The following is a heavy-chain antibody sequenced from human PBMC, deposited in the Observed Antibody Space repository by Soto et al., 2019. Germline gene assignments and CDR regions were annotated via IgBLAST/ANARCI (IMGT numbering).Heavy chain of an antibody. Sequence: QVQLVQSGAEVKKPGSSVTVSCKASGGTFSSYTISWVRQAPGQGLEWMGGIIPIFGTENYAQKFQGRVTITTNESTSTAYRELSSLRSEDTAVYYGARGKHRCLHLRYFDLWGRGTLVTVSS. CDR2: IIPIFGTE. D-gene: IGHD2-8*01. CDR1: GGTFSSYT. J-gene: IGHJ2*01. CDR3: ARGKHRCLHLRYFDL. V-gene: IGHV1-69*05.